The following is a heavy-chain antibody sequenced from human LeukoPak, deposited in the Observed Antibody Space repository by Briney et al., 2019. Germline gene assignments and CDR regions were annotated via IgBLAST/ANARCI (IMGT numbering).Heavy chain of an antibody. D-gene: IGHD1-26*01. CDR1: GYTFTGSY. V-gene: IGHV1-2*02. CDR3: ARGGWDLPALYDY. CDR2: IYPNSGGT. J-gene: IGHJ4*02. Sequence: ASVKVSCKASGYTFTGSYMPWVRQAPGQGLGGRGWIYPNSGGTDSAQKFQGRVTMTRDTSISTAYMELSSLRSDDTAVYYCARGGWDLPALYDYWGQGTLVTVSS.